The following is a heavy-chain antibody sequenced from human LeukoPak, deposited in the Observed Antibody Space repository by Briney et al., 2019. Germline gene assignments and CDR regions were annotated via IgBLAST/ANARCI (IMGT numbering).Heavy chain of an antibody. CDR3: ARGSSSWGDYFDF. Sequence: GGSLRLSCAASGFTFSSYSMNWVRQAPGKGLEWVSSISSSSSYIYYADSVKGRFTISRDNAKNSLYLQMNSLRAEDTAVYYCARGSSSWGDYFDFWGQGTLVTVSS. D-gene: IGHD6-13*01. CDR1: GFTFSSYS. CDR2: ISSSSSYI. V-gene: IGHV3-21*01. J-gene: IGHJ4*02.